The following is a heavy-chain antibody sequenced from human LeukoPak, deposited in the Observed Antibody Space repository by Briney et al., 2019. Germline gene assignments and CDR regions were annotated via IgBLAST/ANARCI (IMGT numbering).Heavy chain of an antibody. J-gene: IGHJ6*02. Sequence: PGGSLRLSCTASGFIFSTCAMSWVRQVPGKGLEWVSYINPRSTYTDYADSVKGRFTVTRDNAKNSLYLQMDSLRADDTAMYYCAGDRYFYYYGMYVWGQGTTVTVSS. CDR2: INPRSTYT. V-gene: IGHV3-11*05. CDR1: GFIFSTCA. CDR3: AGDRYFYYYGMYV.